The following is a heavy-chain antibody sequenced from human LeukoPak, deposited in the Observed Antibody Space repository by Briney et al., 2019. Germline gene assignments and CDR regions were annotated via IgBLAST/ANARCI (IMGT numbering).Heavy chain of an antibody. CDR1: GFTFSNYA. CDR2: ISGSGDST. V-gene: IGHV3-23*01. Sequence: GGSLRLSCAASGFTFSNYAMRWVRQAPGKGLEWVSGISGSGDSTYYADSVKGRFTISRDNAKNSLYLQMNSLRAEDTAVYYCARVLYDSSGYYYGAAFDIWGQGTMVTVSS. D-gene: IGHD3-22*01. J-gene: IGHJ3*02. CDR3: ARVLYDSSGYYYGAAFDI.